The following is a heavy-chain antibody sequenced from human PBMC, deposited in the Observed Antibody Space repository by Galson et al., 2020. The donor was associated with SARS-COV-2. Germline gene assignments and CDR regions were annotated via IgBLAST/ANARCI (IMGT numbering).Heavy chain of an antibody. CDR1: AYTFIGHY. V-gene: IGHV1-2*02. CDR3: SRAGQSPDYEYESTVNV. CDR2: INHNSGGT. Sequence: ASAKVFCKTSAYTFIGHYMHWVRQAPGQGLEWMGWINHNSGGTKYAKKFQHRVTMTRDTSISTAYMELRRRRSDDAAINYCSRAGQSPDYEYESTVNVWGQGTTVTVSS. D-gene: IGHD5-12*01. J-gene: IGHJ6*02.